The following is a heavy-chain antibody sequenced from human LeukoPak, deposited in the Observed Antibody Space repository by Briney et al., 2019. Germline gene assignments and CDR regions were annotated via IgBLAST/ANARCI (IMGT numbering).Heavy chain of an antibody. CDR2: INTNTGNP. CDR3: ARDMGGGYDILTGYTEVGFDY. Sequence: ASVKVSCKASGYTFTSYAMNWVRQAPGQGLEWMGWINTNTGNPTYAQGFTGRFVFSLDTPVSTAYLQISSLKAEDTAVYYCARDMGGGYDILTGYTEVGFDYWGQGTLVTVSS. V-gene: IGHV7-4-1*02. CDR1: GYTFTSYA. D-gene: IGHD3-9*01. J-gene: IGHJ4*02.